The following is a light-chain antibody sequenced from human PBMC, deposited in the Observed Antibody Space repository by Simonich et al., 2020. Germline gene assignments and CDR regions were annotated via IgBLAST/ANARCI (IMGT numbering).Light chain of an antibody. Sequence: QSALTQPRSVSGSPGQSVTIPCTGTRRDYGGYNYVSWYQQHPGKPPKLMLFDVSKRPSGVPDRFSGSKSGNTASLPNSGLQAEDEADYYCCSYAGSYTVFGGGTKLTVL. CDR3: CSYAGSYTV. J-gene: IGLJ3*02. V-gene: IGLV2-11*01. CDR1: RRDYGGYNY. CDR2: DVS.